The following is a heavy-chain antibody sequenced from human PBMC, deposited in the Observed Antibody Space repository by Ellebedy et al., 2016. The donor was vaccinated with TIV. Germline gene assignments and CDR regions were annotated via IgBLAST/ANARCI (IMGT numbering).Heavy chain of an antibody. CDR1: GGSISSSSYY. CDR2: IYYSGST. V-gene: IGHV4-39*01. CDR3: ARHQWLLDDNWFDP. J-gene: IGHJ5*02. D-gene: IGHD3-22*01. Sequence: SETLSLXXTVSGGSISSSSYYWGWIRQPPGKGLEWIGSIYYSGSTYYNPSLKSRVTISVDTSKNQFSLKLSSVTAADTAVYYCARHQWLLDDNWFDPWGQGTLVTVSS.